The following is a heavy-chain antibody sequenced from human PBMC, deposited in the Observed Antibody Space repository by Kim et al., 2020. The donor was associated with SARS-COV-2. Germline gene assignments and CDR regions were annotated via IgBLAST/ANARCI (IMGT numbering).Heavy chain of an antibody. V-gene: IGHV4-59*01. J-gene: IGHJ4*02. CDR1: GDSINNYY. Sequence: SETLSLTCTVSGDSINNYYWSWIRQPPGKGLEWIGYMFSRGSASCSPSLKSRVTISIDTSKSQIFLNLNSVTAADTAVYYCARGVPVDYWGQGAQVTVSS. CDR3: ARGVPVDY. CDR2: MFSRGSA.